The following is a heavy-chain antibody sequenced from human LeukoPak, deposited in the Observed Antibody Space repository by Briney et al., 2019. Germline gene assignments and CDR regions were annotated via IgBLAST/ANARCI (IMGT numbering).Heavy chain of an antibody. J-gene: IGHJ4*02. CDR1: GFTFSSYA. D-gene: IGHD2-15*01. V-gene: IGHV3-23*01. CDR2: IPDSGGGT. Sequence: GGSLRLSCAASGFTFSSYAMSWVRQAPGKGLEWVSGIPDSGGGTYYTDSVKGRFTISRDNSKNTLYLQMDSQRGDDTAVYYCVKEVATIGVPVFDYWGQGTLVTVSS. CDR3: VKEVATIGVPVFDY.